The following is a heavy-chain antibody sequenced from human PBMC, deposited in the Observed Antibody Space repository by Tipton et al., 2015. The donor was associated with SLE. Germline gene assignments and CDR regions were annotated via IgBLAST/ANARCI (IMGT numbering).Heavy chain of an antibody. D-gene: IGHD6-19*01. Sequence: SLRLSCVVSGFTFSSHEMNWVRQAPGKGLEWVSYISSSGSTIYYADSVKGRFTISRDNAKNALYLQMNSLRVEDTAVYYCAKDLPDVAVAGAPDFWGQGTLVTVSS. J-gene: IGHJ4*02. V-gene: IGHV3-48*03. CDR3: AKDLPDVAVAGAPDF. CDR2: ISSSGSTI. CDR1: GFTFSSHE.